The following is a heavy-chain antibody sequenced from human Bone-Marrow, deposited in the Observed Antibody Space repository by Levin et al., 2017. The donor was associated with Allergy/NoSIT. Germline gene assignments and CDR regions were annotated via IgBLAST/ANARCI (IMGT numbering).Heavy chain of an antibody. V-gene: IGHV3-74*01. D-gene: IGHD6-13*01. CDR2: IKADGSSA. CDR3: ARDAGQYFFDY. CDR1: GFTFDIYW. Sequence: AGGSLRLSCAASGFTFDIYWIHWVRQAPGKGLVWVSRIKADGSSANYADSVKGRFTVSRDNAKNTVYLQMNSLRVDDTAVYYCARDAGQYFFDYWGQGALVTVSS. J-gene: IGHJ4*02.